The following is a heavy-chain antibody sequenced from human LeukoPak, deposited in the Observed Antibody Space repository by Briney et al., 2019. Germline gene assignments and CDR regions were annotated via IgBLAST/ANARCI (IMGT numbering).Heavy chain of an antibody. J-gene: IGHJ6*02. Sequence: PGGSLRLSCAASGFTVSSNYMSWVRQAPGKGLEWVSVIYSGGSTYSADSVKGRFTISRDNSKNTLYLQMNSLKAEDTAVYYCARSDYDILTGYLPPYYYYYGMDVWGQGTTVTVSS. D-gene: IGHD3-9*01. CDR2: IYSGGST. CDR3: ARSDYDILTGYLPPYYYYYGMDV. V-gene: IGHV3-66*01. CDR1: GFTVSSNY.